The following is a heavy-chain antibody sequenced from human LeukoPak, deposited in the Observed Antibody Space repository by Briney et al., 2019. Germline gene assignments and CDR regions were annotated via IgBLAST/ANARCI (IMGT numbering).Heavy chain of an antibody. CDR3: ARQTAMGRSVDY. J-gene: IGHJ4*02. Sequence: GESLKISCKASGYSFTSYWIGRVRQMPGKGLEWMGIIDPSDSETRYTPSFQGQVTISVDKSLTTADLQWNSLKASDTAMYYCARQTAMGRSVDYWGQGTLVTVSS. D-gene: IGHD5-18*01. V-gene: IGHV5-51*01. CDR1: GYSFTSYW. CDR2: IDPSDSET.